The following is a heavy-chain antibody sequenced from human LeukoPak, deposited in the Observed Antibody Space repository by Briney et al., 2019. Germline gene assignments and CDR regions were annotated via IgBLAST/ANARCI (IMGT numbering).Heavy chain of an antibody. CDR2: IYYSGST. J-gene: IGHJ3*02. V-gene: IGHV4-61*01. D-gene: IGHD4-17*01. CDR3: ARDLRDYGDYNDVFDI. CDR1: GGSVSGGSYY. Sequence: PSETLSLTCTVSGGSVSGGSYYWSWIRQPPGKGLEWIGYIYYSGSTNYNPSLKSRVTISVDTSKNQCSLKLSSVTAADTAVYYCARDLRDYGDYNDVFDIWGQGTMVSVSS.